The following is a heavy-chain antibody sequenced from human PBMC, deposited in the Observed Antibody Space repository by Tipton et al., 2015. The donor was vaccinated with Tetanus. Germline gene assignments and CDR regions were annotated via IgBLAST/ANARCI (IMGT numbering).Heavy chain of an antibody. J-gene: IGHJ5*02. CDR1: GGSISSYY. D-gene: IGHD3-10*01. V-gene: IGHV4-59*01. Sequence: TLSLTCTVSGGSISSYYWSWIRQPPGKGLEWIGYIYYSGSTNYNPSLKSRVTISVDTSKNQFSLKLGSVTAADTAVYYCARGIMVRGVSRFDPWGQGTLVTVSS. CDR2: IYYSGST. CDR3: ARGIMVRGVSRFDP.